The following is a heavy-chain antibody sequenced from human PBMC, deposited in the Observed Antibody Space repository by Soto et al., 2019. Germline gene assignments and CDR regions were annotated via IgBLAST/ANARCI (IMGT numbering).Heavy chain of an antibody. V-gene: IGHV3-11*05. D-gene: IGHD6-13*01. Sequence: GSLRLSCAVSGFTFSDYYMTWIRQAPGKGLEWVSYISSSTSHTNYADSVKGRFTVSRDNAKNSLFLQMNSLRAEDTAVYYCARGRGAAADYFDFWGQGTLVTVSS. CDR1: GFTFSDYY. J-gene: IGHJ4*02. CDR2: ISSSTSHT. CDR3: ARGRGAAADYFDF.